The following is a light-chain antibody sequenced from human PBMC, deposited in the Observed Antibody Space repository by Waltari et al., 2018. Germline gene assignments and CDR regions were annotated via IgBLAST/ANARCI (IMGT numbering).Light chain of an antibody. CDR2: GAS. Sequence: EIVMTQSPATLSVSPGERATLSCRASQSVSSNLAWYQQKPGQAPRLLIYGASSRATGIPERLSGRGSGTDFTLTISRLEPEDFAVYYCQQYGSSQLTFGGGTKVEIK. CDR3: QQYGSSQLT. CDR1: QSVSSN. J-gene: IGKJ4*01. V-gene: IGKV3-20*01.